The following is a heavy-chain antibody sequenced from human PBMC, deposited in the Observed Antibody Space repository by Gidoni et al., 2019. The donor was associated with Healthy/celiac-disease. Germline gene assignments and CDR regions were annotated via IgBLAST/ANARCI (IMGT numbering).Heavy chain of an antibody. D-gene: IGHD1-1*01. CDR1: RFTFSSYG. J-gene: IGHJ4*02. V-gene: IGHV3-30*18. CDR2: ISYDGSNK. CDR3: AKDLRTGALDY. Sequence: QVQLVESGGGVVQPGRSLRLSCAASRFTFSSYGMPWVRQAPGKGLEWVAVISYDGSNKYYADSVKGRFTISRDNSKNTLYLQMNSLRAEDTAVYYCAKDLRTGALDYWGQGTLVTVSS.